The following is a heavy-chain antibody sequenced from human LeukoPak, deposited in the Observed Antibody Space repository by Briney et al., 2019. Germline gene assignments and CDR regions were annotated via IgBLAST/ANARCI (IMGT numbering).Heavy chain of an antibody. CDR3: AKDLHYGSADY. J-gene: IGHJ4*02. V-gene: IGHV3-48*01. CDR2: ISSSSSTI. CDR1: GFTFSSYS. Sequence: GGSLRLSCAASGFTFSSYSMNWVRQAPGKGLEWVSYISSSSSTIYYADSVKGRFALSRDNAKNALYLQMNSLRAEDTAVYYCAKDLHYGSADYWGQGTLVTVSS. D-gene: IGHD3-10*01.